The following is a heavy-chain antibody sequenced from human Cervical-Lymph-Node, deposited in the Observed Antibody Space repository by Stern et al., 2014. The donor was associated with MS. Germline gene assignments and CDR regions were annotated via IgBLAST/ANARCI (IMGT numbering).Heavy chain of an antibody. D-gene: IGHD3-3*01. CDR3: AREGTNFGVAPYNYGMDV. CDR1: GFTFSSHA. Sequence: QVQLVQSGGGVVQPGRSLRLSCAASGFTFSSHAMHWVRQAPGKGLEWGAVISFDGREKYYSDSVKGRFTISRDNSGDTLNLQVNSLRGEDTAVYYCAREGTNFGVAPYNYGMDVWGQGTTVTV. V-gene: IGHV3-30*01. CDR2: ISFDGREK. J-gene: IGHJ6*02.